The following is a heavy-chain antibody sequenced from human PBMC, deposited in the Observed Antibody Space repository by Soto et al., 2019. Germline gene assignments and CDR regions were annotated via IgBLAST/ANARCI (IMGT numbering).Heavy chain of an antibody. Sequence: ASVKVSCKASGYTFTSYGISWVRQAPGQGLEWMGWISAYNGNTNYAQKLQGRVTMTTDTSTSTAYMELRSLRSDDTAVYYCARVGFLDSKYSSGWYYFDYRGQGTLVTVSS. V-gene: IGHV1-18*01. CDR3: ARVGFLDSKYSSGWYYFDY. CDR1: GYTFTSYG. J-gene: IGHJ4*02. D-gene: IGHD6-19*01. CDR2: ISAYNGNT.